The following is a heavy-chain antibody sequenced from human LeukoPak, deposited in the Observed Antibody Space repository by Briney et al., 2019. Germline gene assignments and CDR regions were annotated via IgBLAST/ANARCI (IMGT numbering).Heavy chain of an antibody. Sequence: GGSLRLSCAASGFTFSSYWMSWVRQAPGKGLEWVANIKQDGSEKYYVDSVKGRFTISRDNAKSSLYLQMNSLRAEDTAVYYCARDLVITFGGDWFDPWGQGTLVTVSS. CDR2: IKQDGSEK. J-gene: IGHJ5*02. CDR3: ARDLVITFGGDWFDP. V-gene: IGHV3-7*01. D-gene: IGHD3-16*01. CDR1: GFTFSSYW.